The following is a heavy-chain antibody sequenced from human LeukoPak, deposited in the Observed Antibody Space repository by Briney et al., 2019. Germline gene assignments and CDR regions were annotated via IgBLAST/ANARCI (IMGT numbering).Heavy chain of an antibody. D-gene: IGHD6-13*01. Sequence: PGGSLRLSCAASGFTVSSNYMSWVRQAPGKGLEWVSVIYSGGSTYYADSVKGRFTISRDNSKNTLYLQMNSLRAEDTAVYYCAKSFLPYSSSWSDWGQGTLVTVSS. J-gene: IGHJ4*02. V-gene: IGHV3-53*01. CDR1: GFTVSSNY. CDR3: AKSFLPYSSSWSD. CDR2: IYSGGST.